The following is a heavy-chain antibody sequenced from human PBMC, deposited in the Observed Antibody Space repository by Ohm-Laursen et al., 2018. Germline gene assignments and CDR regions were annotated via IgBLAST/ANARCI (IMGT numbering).Heavy chain of an antibody. CDR1: GFTFSDYS. Sequence: SLRLSCAASGFTFSDYSMNWVRQAPGKGLEWVSYISSSGTTVYSADSVKGRLTISKDNAKNSLFLQMNSLRAEDTAVYYCARGAPYYYENSGYPYVGYTDYWGQGTLVTVSS. D-gene: IGHD3-22*01. CDR2: ISSSGTTV. J-gene: IGHJ4*02. V-gene: IGHV3-48*01. CDR3: ARGAPYYYENSGYPYVGYTDY.